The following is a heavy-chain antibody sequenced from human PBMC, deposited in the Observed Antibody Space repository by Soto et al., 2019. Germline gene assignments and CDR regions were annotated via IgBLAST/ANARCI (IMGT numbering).Heavy chain of an antibody. V-gene: IGHV1-18*01. CDR1: GYTFTIYG. CDR3: ARALGYSGYAGMDV. CDR2: ISPDNGNT. J-gene: IGHJ6*02. Sequence: QVQLVQSGGEVKKPGASVKVSCKASGYTFTIYGINWVRQAPGQGLEWMGWISPDNGNTNNAQKLQGRVTMTPDTSTSTAYTELRSLRSDATAVYYCARALGYSGYAGMDVWGQGTTVTVSS. D-gene: IGHD5-12*01.